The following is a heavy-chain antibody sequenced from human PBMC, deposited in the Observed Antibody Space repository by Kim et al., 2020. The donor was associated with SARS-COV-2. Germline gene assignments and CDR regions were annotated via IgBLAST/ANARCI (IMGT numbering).Heavy chain of an antibody. CDR1: GGSISSSSYY. CDR3: ARPRGGAFDY. Sequence: SETLSLTCTVSGGSISSSSYYWGWIRQPPGKGLEWIGSIYYSGSTYYNPSLKSRVTISVDTSKNQFSLKLSSVTAADTAVYYCARPRGGAFDYWGQGTLVTVSS. V-gene: IGHV4-39*01. J-gene: IGHJ4*02. D-gene: IGHD3-16*01. CDR2: IYYSGST.